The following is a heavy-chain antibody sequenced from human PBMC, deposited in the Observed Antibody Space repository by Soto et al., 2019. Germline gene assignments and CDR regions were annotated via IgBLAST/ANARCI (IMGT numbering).Heavy chain of an antibody. D-gene: IGHD2-21*02. Sequence: GAGPTLVNPTQTPTLTCTLSGFSLSTSGVGVGWIRQPPGKALEWLALIYWDDDKRYSPSLKSRLTITKDTSKNQVVLTMTNMDPVDTATYYCAHRLLGVTANSYYFDYWGQGTLVTVSS. CDR3: AHRLLGVTANSYYFDY. CDR1: GFSLSTSGVG. V-gene: IGHV2-5*02. CDR2: IYWDDDK. J-gene: IGHJ4*02.